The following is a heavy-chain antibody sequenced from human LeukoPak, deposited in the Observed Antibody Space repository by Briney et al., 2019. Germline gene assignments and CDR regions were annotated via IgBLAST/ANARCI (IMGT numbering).Heavy chain of an antibody. CDR3: ASRRIARDAFDI. CDR2: ISSSSSYI. V-gene: IGHV3-21*01. J-gene: IGHJ3*02. Sequence: GGSLRLSCAASGFTFSSYSMNWVRQAPGKGLEWVSSISSSSSYIYYADSVKGRFTISRDNAKNSLYLQMNSLRAEDTAVYYCASRRIARDAFDIWGQGTMVTVSS. D-gene: IGHD2/OR15-2a*01. CDR1: GFTFSSYS.